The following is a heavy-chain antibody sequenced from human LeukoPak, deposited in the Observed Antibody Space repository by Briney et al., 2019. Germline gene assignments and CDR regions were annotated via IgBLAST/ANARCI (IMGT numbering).Heavy chain of an antibody. D-gene: IGHD2-21*01. Sequence: ASVKVSCKASGYSFADYYMHWVRQAPGQGLEWMGWINPNSGGTNSAQKFQGRVTMTRDTSITTVYMEVSWLTSDDTAIYYCARADRLHGGPYLIGPWGQGTLVTVSS. CDR2: INPNSGGT. CDR3: ARADRLHGGPYLIGP. J-gene: IGHJ5*02. CDR1: GYSFADYY. V-gene: IGHV1-2*02.